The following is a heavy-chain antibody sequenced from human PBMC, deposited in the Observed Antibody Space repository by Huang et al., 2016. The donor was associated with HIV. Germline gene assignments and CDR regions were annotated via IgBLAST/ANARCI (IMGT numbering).Heavy chain of an antibody. J-gene: IGHJ4*02. Sequence: QVQLVQSGGEVKKPGASVKVSCKASDDTFTSYGISWVRQAPGQGLEWMGWISTNKGDTNYAQKFQGRGTMTTDTSTSTAYMELRSLRSNDTAVYYCGGSSGYWSFDYWGQGTLVTVSS. D-gene: IGHD3-22*01. CDR3: GGSSGYWSFDY. V-gene: IGHV1-18*04. CDR1: DDTFTSYG. CDR2: ISTNKGDT.